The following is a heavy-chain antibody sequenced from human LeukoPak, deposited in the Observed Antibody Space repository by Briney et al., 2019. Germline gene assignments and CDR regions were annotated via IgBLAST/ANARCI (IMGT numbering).Heavy chain of an antibody. CDR1: GFTFSSYG. CDR3: ATQYGDYGGAAFDI. D-gene: IGHD4-17*01. V-gene: IGHV3-30*03. CDR2: ISYDGINK. Sequence: GGSLRLSCAASGFTFSSYGMHWVRQTPGKGLEWVALISYDGINKYYADSVKGRFTISRDNSKNTLYLQMNSLRAEDTAVYYCATQYGDYGGAAFDIWGQGTMVTVSS. J-gene: IGHJ3*02.